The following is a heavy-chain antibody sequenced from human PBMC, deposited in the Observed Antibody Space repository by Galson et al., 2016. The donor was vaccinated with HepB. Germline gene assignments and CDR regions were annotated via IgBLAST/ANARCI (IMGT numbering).Heavy chain of an antibody. D-gene: IGHD2-2*01. CDR1: GLTFSRYW. CDR2: IKQDKSEK. V-gene: IGHV3-7*03. CDR3: VRDRRYCASTSCPYYYYGLDV. J-gene: IGHJ6*02. Sequence: SLRLSCAASGLTFSRYWMTWVRQAPGKGLEWVANIKQDKSEKYYVDSVKGRFTISRDNAMNSVFLQMNSLRAEDTAVYYCVRDRRYCASTSCPYYYYGLDVWGQGTTVTVSS.